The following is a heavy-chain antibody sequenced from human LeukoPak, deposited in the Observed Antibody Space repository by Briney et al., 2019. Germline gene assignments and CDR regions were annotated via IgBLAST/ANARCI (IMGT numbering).Heavy chain of an antibody. Sequence: PGGSLRLSCAASGFTFDDYGMSWGRQAPGKGVEGGSGINWNGDNTAYEDSVKGRITLSRGKAKNSLYLQMNSLRVEDTALYYCARNFDFSSFDIWGRGTMVTVSS. CDR2: INWNGDNT. V-gene: IGHV3-20*04. CDR3: ARNFDFSSFDI. CDR1: GFTFDDYG. D-gene: IGHD3-3*01. J-gene: IGHJ3*02.